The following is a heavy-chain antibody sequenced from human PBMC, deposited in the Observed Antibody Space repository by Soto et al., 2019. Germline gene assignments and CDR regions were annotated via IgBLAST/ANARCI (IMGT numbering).Heavy chain of an antibody. CDR2: INADNGNT. D-gene: IGHD2-2*01. Sequence: ASVKVSCKASGYTFTSYAMHWVRQAPGQRLEWMGWINADNGNTKYSQKFQGRVTITRDTSASTAYMELSSLRSEDTAVYYCARDVLRRDIVVVPWFDPWGQGTLVTVSS. CDR1: GYTFTSYA. V-gene: IGHV1-3*01. J-gene: IGHJ5*02. CDR3: ARDVLRRDIVVVPWFDP.